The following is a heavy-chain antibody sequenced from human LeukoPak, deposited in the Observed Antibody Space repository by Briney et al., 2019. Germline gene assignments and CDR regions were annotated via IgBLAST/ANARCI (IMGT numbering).Heavy chain of an antibody. V-gene: IGHV3-33*01. CDR2: IWYDGTNK. CDR1: GFTFSRHG. CDR3: TRDHYYYDSSGYFYDL. Sequence: GGSLRLSCAASGFTFSRHGMHWVRQAPGKGLEWLTLIWYDGTNKYYADSVKGRFTISRDNSKNTVYLQMNSLRAEDTAVYYCTRDHYYYDSSGYFYDLWGQGTLVTVSS. J-gene: IGHJ4*02. D-gene: IGHD3-22*01.